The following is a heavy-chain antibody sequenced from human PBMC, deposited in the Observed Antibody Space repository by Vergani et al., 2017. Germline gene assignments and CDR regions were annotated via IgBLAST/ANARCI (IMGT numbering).Heavy chain of an antibody. J-gene: IGHJ6*04. Sequence: QVQLQESGPGLVKPSETLSLTCTVSGGSISSYYWSWIRQPPGKGLEWIGYIYYSGSTYYNPSLKSRVTISVDTSKNQFSLKLSSVTAADTAVYYCARDRSMDVWGKGTTVTVSS. CDR1: GGSISSYY. V-gene: IGHV4-59*12. CDR3: ARDRSMDV. CDR2: IYYSGST.